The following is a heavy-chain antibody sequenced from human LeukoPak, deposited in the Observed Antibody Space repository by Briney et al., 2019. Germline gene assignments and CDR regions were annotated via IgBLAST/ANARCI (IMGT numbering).Heavy chain of an antibody. CDR2: IIPIFGTA. Sequence: ASVKVSCETSGYTFASYGISWVRQAPGQGLEWMGGIIPIFGTANYAQKLQGRVTMTTDTSTSTAYMELRSLRSDDTAVYYCARGSQYYDFWSGYFDYWGQGTLVTV. CDR3: ARGSQYYDFWSGYFDY. D-gene: IGHD3-3*01. V-gene: IGHV1-18*01. CDR1: GYTFASYG. J-gene: IGHJ4*02.